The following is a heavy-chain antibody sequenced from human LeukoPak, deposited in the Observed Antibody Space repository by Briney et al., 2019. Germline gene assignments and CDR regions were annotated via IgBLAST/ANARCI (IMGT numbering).Heavy chain of an antibody. Sequence: GGSLRLSCAASGFTFSSYSMNWVRQAPGRGLEWVSHISSTSTTYYADSVKGRFTTSRDNAKNLLYLQMNSLRDEDTAVYYCAAAGDYWGQGTLVTVSS. CDR3: AAAGDY. CDR1: GFTFSSYS. J-gene: IGHJ4*02. D-gene: IGHD3-10*01. V-gene: IGHV3-48*02. CDR2: ISSTSTT.